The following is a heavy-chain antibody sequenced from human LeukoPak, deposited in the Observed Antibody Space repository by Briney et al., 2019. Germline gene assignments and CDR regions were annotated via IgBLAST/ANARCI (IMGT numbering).Heavy chain of an antibody. V-gene: IGHV5-51*01. Sequence: GASLQISCKGSGYNFTSYWIGWVRPLPGKGLEWMGIIYPGDSDTRYSPSFQGQVTISADKSISTAYLQWSSLKASDTAMYYCARPKDAAGPPGWFDPWGQGTLVTVSS. CDR3: ARPKDAAGPPGWFDP. D-gene: IGHD6-13*01. CDR2: IYPGDSDT. J-gene: IGHJ5*02. CDR1: GYNFTSYW.